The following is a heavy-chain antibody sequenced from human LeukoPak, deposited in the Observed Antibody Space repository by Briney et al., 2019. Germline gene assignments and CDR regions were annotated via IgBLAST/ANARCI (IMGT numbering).Heavy chain of an antibody. D-gene: IGHD5-12*01. Sequence: KTSQTLSLTCTVSGGSISSGSYYWSWIRQPAGKGLEWIGRIYTSGSTNYNPSLKSRVTISVDTSKNQFSLKLSSVTAADTAVYYCASSQEYSGYAVRPHYYGMDVWGKGTTVTVSS. CDR2: IYTSGST. CDR1: GGSISSGSYY. J-gene: IGHJ6*04. CDR3: ASSQEYSGYAVRPHYYGMDV. V-gene: IGHV4-61*02.